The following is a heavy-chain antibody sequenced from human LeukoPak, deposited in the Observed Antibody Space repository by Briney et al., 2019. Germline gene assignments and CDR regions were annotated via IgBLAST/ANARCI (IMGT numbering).Heavy chain of an antibody. J-gene: IGHJ5*02. CDR3: ARPRGGDCGSTSCQGSSWFDP. CDR2: IKQDGSEK. CDR1: GFTFSSYW. Sequence: GGSLRLSCVASGFTFSSYWMSWVRQAPGKGLEWVANIKQDGSEKYYVDSVKGRFTISRDNAKNSLYLQMNSLRGEDTAVYYCARPRGGDCGSTSCQGSSWFDPWGQGTLVAVSS. D-gene: IGHD2-2*01. V-gene: IGHV3-7*01.